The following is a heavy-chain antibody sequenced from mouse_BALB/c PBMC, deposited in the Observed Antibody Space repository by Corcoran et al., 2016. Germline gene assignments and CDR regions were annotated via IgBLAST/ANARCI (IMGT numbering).Heavy chain of an antibody. Sequence: DVQLQESGPGLVKPSQSLSLTCSVTGYSITSGYYWNWIRQFPGNKLEWMGYISYDGSNNYNPSLKNRISITRDTSKHQFFLKLNSVTTEDTATYYCARDGNYYAMDYWGQGTSVTVSS. CDR1: GYSITSGYY. J-gene: IGHJ4*01. V-gene: IGHV3-6*02. CDR3: ARDGNYYAMDY. CDR2: ISYDGSN. D-gene: IGHD2-1*01.